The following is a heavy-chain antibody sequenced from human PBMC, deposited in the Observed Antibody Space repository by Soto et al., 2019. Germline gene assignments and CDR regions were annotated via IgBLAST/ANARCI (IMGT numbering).Heavy chain of an antibody. D-gene: IGHD1-26*01. CDR3: AKDFFSSGRYPNWFDP. CDR1: GFSFSSYG. V-gene: IGHV3-30*18. CDR2: ISYDGSNR. Sequence: QVQLVESGGGVVQPGRSLRLSCTASGFSFSSYGMHWVRQAPGKGLEWVALISYDGSNRFYADSVKGRFTISRDNSKNTLYLEMISLRAEDTAVYYCAKDFFSSGRYPNWFDPCGQGALVTVSS. J-gene: IGHJ5*02.